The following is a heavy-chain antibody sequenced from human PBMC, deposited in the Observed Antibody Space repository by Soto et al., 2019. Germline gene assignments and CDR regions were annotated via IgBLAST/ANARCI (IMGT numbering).Heavy chain of an antibody. CDR2: VYHSGST. D-gene: IGHD6-19*01. V-gene: IGHV4-39*01. CDR1: GVSISSSGYY. J-gene: IGHJ4*02. Sequence: TSETLSLTCTVSGVSISSSGYYWGWIRQPPGKGLEWIGSVYHSGSTYDNPSLKSRVTISADTSKNQFSLKLSSVTAADTAVYYCARRGYSSGWYYFDYWGQGTLVTVSS. CDR3: ARRGYSSGWYYFDY.